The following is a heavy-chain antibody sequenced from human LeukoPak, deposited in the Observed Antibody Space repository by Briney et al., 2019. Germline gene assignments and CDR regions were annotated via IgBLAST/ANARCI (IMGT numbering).Heavy chain of an antibody. J-gene: IGHJ4*02. CDR1: GFTFSSYS. CDR2: ISSSSSYI. CDR3: ASHTYYYDSSGYN. D-gene: IGHD3-22*01. Sequence: GGSLRLSCAASGFTFSSYSMNWVRQAPGKGLEWVSSISSSSSYIYYADSVKGRFTISRDNAKNSLYLQMNSLRAEDTAVYYCASHTYYYDSSGYNWGQGTLVTVSS. V-gene: IGHV3-21*01.